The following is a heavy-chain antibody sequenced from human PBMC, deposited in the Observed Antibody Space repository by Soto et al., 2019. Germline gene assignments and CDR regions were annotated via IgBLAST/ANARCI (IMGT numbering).Heavy chain of an antibody. CDR3: AKAGYPNGHPDY. J-gene: IGHJ4*02. Sequence: EVQLLESGGGLVQPGGSLRLSCAASGFIFRNYAMSWVRQAPGKGLEWVSAISGSAGSRYYADSVKGRFTISRDNSKNTLYKQINSLRAEDTAVYYCAKAGYPNGHPDYWGKGTLVAVSS. V-gene: IGHV3-23*01. CDR1: GFIFRNYA. D-gene: IGHD5-18*01. CDR2: ISGSAGSR.